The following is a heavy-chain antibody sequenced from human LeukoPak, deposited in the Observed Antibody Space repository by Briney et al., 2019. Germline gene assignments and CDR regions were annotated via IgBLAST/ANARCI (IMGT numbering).Heavy chain of an antibody. CDR3: ARARGTRTDY. J-gene: IGHJ4*02. Sequence: SETLSLTCAVYGVSFSGYYWSWIRQPPGKGLEWIGEINHSGSTNYNPSLKSRVTISVDTSKNQFSLKLSSVTAADTAVYYCARARGTRTDYWGQGTLVTVSS. CDR1: GVSFSGYY. CDR2: INHSGST. V-gene: IGHV4-34*01. D-gene: IGHD1-1*01.